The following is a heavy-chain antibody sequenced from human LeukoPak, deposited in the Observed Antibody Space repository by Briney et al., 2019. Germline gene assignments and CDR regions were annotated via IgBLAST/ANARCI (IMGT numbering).Heavy chain of an antibody. CDR1: GYTFTGYY. J-gene: IGHJ4*02. V-gene: IGHV1-2*02. Sequence: GSVKVYCKASGYTFTGYYMHWVRQATGQGLELIGWINPNSGGTNYAQKFQGRVTMTRDTSISTAYMELSRLRSDDTAVYYCARDSPGAKADFDYWGQGTLVTVSS. D-gene: IGHD6-25*01. CDR2: INPNSGGT. CDR3: ARDSPGAKADFDY.